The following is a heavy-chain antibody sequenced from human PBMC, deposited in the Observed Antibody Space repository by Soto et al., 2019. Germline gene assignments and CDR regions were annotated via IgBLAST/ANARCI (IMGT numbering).Heavy chain of an antibody. Sequence: GGSLRLSCAASGFTFSSYWMSWVRQAPGKGLEWVTNIKQDGSEKYYVDSVKGRFTISRDNAKNSLYLQMNSLRAEDTAVYYCARGPRDFWSGYYTFDYWGQGTLVTVSS. V-gene: IGHV3-7*01. CDR3: ARGPRDFWSGYYTFDY. CDR2: IKQDGSEK. CDR1: GFTFSSYW. J-gene: IGHJ4*02. D-gene: IGHD3-3*01.